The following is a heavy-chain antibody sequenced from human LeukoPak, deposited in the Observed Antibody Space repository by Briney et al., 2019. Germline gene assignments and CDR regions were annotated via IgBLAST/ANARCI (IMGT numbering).Heavy chain of an antibody. Sequence: GGSLRLSCTASGFTFSSFTMNWVRQAPGKGLEWVSTVSDTGNIHYSDSVKGRFTISRDNAKNSLYLQMNSLRDEDTAVYYCARDGLHTAHFDYWGQGTLVTVSS. CDR1: GFTFSSFT. V-gene: IGHV3-48*02. CDR3: ARDGLHTAHFDY. J-gene: IGHJ4*02. CDR2: VSDTGNI. D-gene: IGHD5-18*01.